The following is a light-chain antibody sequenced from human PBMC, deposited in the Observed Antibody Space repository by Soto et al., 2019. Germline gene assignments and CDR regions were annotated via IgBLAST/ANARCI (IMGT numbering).Light chain of an antibody. Sequence: EIVLTQSPGTLSLSPGERATLSCRASQSVSSSHIAWYQQKPGQAPRLLIYGPSSRATGIPERFSGSGSGTDFTLSISRLEPEDFAVYYCHQFGSSPPTFGHGPKEEI. J-gene: IGKJ1*01. CDR3: HQFGSSPPT. CDR2: GPS. CDR1: QSVSSSH. V-gene: IGKV3-20*01.